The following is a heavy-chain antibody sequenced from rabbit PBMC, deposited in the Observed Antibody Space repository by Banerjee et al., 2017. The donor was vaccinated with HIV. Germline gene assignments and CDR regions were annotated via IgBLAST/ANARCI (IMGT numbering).Heavy chain of an antibody. CDR2: ISVGNGGST. CDR3: ASDIYGYGAFNL. Sequence: QSLEESGGDLVKPGGTLTLTCKASGFTISSSYDMCWVRQAPGKGLEWIGCISVGNGGSTYYASWAKGRFTISKTSSTTVTLQMTSLTAADTATYFCASDIYGYGAFNLWAQGPWSPS. J-gene: IGHJ4*01. D-gene: IGHD6-1*01. V-gene: IGHV1S40*01. CDR1: GFTISSSYD.